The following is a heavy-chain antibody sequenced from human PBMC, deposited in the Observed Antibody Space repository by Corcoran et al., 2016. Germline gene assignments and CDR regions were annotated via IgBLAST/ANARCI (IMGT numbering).Heavy chain of an antibody. D-gene: IGHD5-12*01. CDR3: SKALRRGPPMYYVDY. J-gene: IGHJ4*02. CDR1: GFTFSSYG. Sequence: QVQLVESGGGVVQPGRSLRLSCAASGFTFSSYGMHWVRQAPGKGLEWVAVISYDGSNKYYADSVKGRFTISSDNSKNTLTLQMNSLRAEDTALYYWSKALRRGPPMYYVDYWGQGTLVTVSS. V-gene: IGHV3-30*18. CDR2: ISYDGSNK.